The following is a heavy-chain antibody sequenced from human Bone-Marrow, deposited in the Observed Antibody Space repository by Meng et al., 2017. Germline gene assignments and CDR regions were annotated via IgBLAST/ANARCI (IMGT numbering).Heavy chain of an antibody. Sequence: QVPLGPSGAEVKKPWASVKGSCKASGGTFSRYAISWLRQAPGQGLEWMGGIIPIFGSANYALKFQGRVTITADKSTSTAYMELSSLRSEDTAVYYCARRGQLWLDSFDPWGQGTLVTVSS. D-gene: IGHD5-18*01. CDR1: GGTFSRYA. J-gene: IGHJ5*02. V-gene: IGHV1-69*13. CDR3: ARRGQLWLDSFDP. CDR2: IIPIFGSA.